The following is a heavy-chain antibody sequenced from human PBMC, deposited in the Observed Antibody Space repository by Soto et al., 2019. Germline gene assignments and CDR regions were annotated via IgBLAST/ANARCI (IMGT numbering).Heavy chain of an antibody. Sequence: SETLSLTCTVSGGSISSYYWSWIRQPPGKGLEWIGYIYYSGSTKYNPSLKSRVTISVDTSKNQFSLKLSSVTVADTAVYYCARSQTTVTSYDYWGQGTLVTVSS. CDR3: ARSQTTVTSYDY. CDR2: IYYSGST. CDR1: GGSISSYY. D-gene: IGHD4-17*01. V-gene: IGHV4-59*12. J-gene: IGHJ4*02.